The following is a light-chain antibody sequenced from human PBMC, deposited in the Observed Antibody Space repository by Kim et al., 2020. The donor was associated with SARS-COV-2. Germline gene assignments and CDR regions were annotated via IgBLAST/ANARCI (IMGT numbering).Light chain of an antibody. CDR3: QVWDSSSANAV. Sequence: SYELTQPPSVSVAPGKTARITCGGNNIGSKSVHWYQQKPGQAPVLVIYYDSDRPSGIPERFSGSNSGNTATLTISRVEAGDEADYYCQVWDSSSANAVFGGGTQLTVL. CDR2: YDS. J-gene: IGLJ2*01. CDR1: NIGSKS. V-gene: IGLV3-21*04.